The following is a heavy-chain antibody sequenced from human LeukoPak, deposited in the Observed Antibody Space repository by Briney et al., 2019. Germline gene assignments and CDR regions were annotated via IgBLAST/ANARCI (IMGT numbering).Heavy chain of an antibody. CDR3: ASDAISDYYGSGSYYTP. D-gene: IGHD3-10*01. V-gene: IGHV1-69*04. CDR1: GGTFSSYA. Sequence: ASVKVSCKASGGTFSSYAISWVRQAPGQGLEWMGRIIPILGIANYAQKFQGRVTITADKSTSTAYMELSSLRSEDTAVYYCASDAISDYYGSGSYYTPWGQGTLVTVS. CDR2: IIPILGIA. J-gene: IGHJ5*02.